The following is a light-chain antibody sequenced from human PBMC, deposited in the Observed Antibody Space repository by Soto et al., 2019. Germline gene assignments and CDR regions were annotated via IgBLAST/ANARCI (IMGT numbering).Light chain of an antibody. CDR2: DAS. CDR1: QSISGY. V-gene: IGKV1-39*01. Sequence: DIQVTQSPSSLSASVGDRVTISCRASQSISGYLNWYQQKPGKAPNLLIFDASSLQSGVPSRFSGRGSGAEYTLTISSLQPEDFATYFCQHSYSNFPITFSQGTRLEIK. J-gene: IGKJ5*01. CDR3: QHSYSNFPIT.